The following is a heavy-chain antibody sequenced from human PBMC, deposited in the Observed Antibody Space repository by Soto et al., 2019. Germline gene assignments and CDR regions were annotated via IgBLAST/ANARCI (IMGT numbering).Heavy chain of an antibody. J-gene: IGHJ4*02. D-gene: IGHD2-2*01. CDR1: GFTFSTYT. CDR3: AKARCSTTNCYVPDY. V-gene: IGHV3-23*01. Sequence: EVQLLESGAGLVQPGGSLRLSCVASGFTFSTYTMSWVRQAPGKGLAWVSVISGSGGSPSYADSVQGRFSISRDNPKNTLYLQMNSLRGEDTGMYYCAKARCSTTNCYVPDYWAQGTLVNVSS. CDR2: ISGSGGSP.